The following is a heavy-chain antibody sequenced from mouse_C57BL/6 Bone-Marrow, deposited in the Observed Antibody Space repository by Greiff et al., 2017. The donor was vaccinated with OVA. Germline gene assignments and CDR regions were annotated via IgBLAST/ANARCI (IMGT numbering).Heavy chain of an antibody. D-gene: IGHD4-1*01. CDR3: ARGSWVPDY. Sequence: VQLQQPGAELVRPGSSVKLSCKASGYTFTSYWMDWVKQRPGQGLEWIGNIYPSDSETHYNQKFTDKATLTVDKSSSTAYMQLNSLTSEDSAVYYCARGSWVPDYWGQGTTLTVSS. J-gene: IGHJ2*01. CDR1: GYTFTSYW. CDR2: IYPSDSET. V-gene: IGHV1-61*01.